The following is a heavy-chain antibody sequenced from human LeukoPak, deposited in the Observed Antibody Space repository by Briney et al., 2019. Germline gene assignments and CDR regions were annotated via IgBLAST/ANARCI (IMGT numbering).Heavy chain of an antibody. CDR1: GFTLSSYE. CDR3: ARRYCSSTSCLLDY. CDR2: ISSSGSTI. J-gene: IGHJ4*02. Sequence: GGSLRLSCAASGFTLSSYEMNWVRQAPGKGLEWLSYISSSGSTIYYADSVKGRFTISRDNAKNSLYLQMNSLRAEDTAVYYCARRYCSSTSCLLDYWGQGTLVTVSS. V-gene: IGHV3-48*03. D-gene: IGHD2-2*01.